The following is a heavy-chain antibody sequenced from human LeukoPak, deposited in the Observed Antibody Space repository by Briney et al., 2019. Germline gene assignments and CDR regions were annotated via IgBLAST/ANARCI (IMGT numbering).Heavy chain of an antibody. J-gene: IGHJ5*02. CDR3: ARGPYIVVVPAANSWFDP. V-gene: IGHV4-61*02. CDR1: GGSISSGSYY. Sequence: SQTLSLTCTGSGGSISSGSYYWSWIRQPAGKGLEWIGRIYTSGSTNYNPSLKSRVTISVDTSKNQFSLKLSSVTAADTAVYYCARGPYIVVVPAANSWFDPWGQGTLVTVSS. CDR2: IYTSGST. D-gene: IGHD2-2*01.